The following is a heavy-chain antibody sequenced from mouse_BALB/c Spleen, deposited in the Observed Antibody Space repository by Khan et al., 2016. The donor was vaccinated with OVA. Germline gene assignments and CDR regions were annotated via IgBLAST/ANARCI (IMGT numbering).Heavy chain of an antibody. J-gene: IGHJ4*01. Sequence: LVESGPELRKPGETVKISCKASGYTFTNNGMNWVKQNPGKGLKWMGWINTYTGEPTFVDDFKGRFAFSLETSATTAYLQINNLKNEDTATYFCARVGYAGTMDYWGQGTPVTVSS. CDR1: GYTFTNNG. V-gene: IGHV9-3-1*01. CDR3: ARVGYAGTMDY. D-gene: IGHD2-2*01. CDR2: INTYTGEP.